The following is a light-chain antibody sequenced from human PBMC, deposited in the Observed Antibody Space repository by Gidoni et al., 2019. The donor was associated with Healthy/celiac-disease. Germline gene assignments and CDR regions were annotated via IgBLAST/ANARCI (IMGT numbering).Light chain of an antibody. V-gene: IGKV1-39*01. CDR2: AAS. CDR3: QQSYSTPST. Sequence: DIQMTQTPSSLSASVGDRVTITCRASQSISSYLNWYQQKPGKAHKLLIDAASSLQSGVPSRFSGSGSGTDFTLTISSLQPEDFATYYCQQSYSTPSTFGGGTKVEIK. CDR1: QSISSY. J-gene: IGKJ4*01.